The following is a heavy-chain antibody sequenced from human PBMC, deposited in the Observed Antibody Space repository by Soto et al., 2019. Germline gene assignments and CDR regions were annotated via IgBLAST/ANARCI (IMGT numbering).Heavy chain of an antibody. V-gene: IGHV3-64D*06. CDR3: VKGKYSSSGLLDWFDP. Sequence: GGSLRLSCSGSGFTFGSYAMHWVRQAPGKGLEYVSAISSKGGSTYYADSVKGRFTISRDNSKQTLYLQMTSLRVEDTAVYYCVKGKYSSSGLLDWFDPWGQGTVVTVSS. J-gene: IGHJ5*01. D-gene: IGHD3-22*01. CDR2: ISSKGGST. CDR1: GFTFGSYA.